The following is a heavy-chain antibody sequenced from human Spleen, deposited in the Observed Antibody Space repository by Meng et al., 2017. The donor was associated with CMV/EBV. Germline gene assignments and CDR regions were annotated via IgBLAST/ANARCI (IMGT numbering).Heavy chain of an antibody. CDR3: TTMYMTTDYYYGMDV. CDR1: GFSFSSSW. V-gene: IGHV3-15*01. CDR2: IKSKTDGVTT. Sequence: GGSLRLSCAASGFSFSSSWMTWVRQAPGKGLEWVGRIKSKTDGVTTDYAAPVKGRFTISRDDSKNTLYLQMNSLKTEDTAVYYCTTMYMTTDYYYGMDVWGQGTTVTVSS. J-gene: IGHJ6*02. D-gene: IGHD4-11*01.